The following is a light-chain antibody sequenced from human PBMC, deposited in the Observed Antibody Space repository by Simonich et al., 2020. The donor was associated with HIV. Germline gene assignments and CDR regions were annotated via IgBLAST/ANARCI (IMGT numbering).Light chain of an antibody. V-gene: IGLV3-1*01. J-gene: IGLJ2*01. CDR1: KLGDKY. Sequence: SYELTQPPSVSVSPGQTASITCSGDKLGDKYVCWYKQKPGQSPVLVIYHDSKRPAGSPERYSGSNSGNTATLTISGTQAMDEADYYCQAWDSSTVVFGGGTKLTVL. CDR2: HDS. CDR3: QAWDSSTVV.